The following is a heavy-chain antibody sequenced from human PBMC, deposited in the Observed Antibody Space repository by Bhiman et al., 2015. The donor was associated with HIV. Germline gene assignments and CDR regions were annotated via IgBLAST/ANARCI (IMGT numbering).Heavy chain of an antibody. V-gene: IGHV3-30*04. CDR2: ISYDGSNK. J-gene: IGHJ4*02. D-gene: IGHD6-13*01. CDR3: ARGERGIAAAAYFDY. Sequence: QVQLVESGGGVVQPGRSLRLSCAASGFTFSSYAMHWVRQAPGKGLEWVVVISYDGSNKYYADSVKGRFTISRDNSKNTLYLQMNSLRADDTAVYYCARGERGIAAAAYFDYWGQGTLVTVSS. CDR1: GFTFSSYA.